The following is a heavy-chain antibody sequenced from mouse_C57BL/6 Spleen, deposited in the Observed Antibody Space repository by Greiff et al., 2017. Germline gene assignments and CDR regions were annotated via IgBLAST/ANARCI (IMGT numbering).Heavy chain of an antibody. CDR3: ARWTTVVAPFDY. CDR1: GYTFTSYW. V-gene: IGHV1-50*01. D-gene: IGHD1-1*01. J-gene: IGHJ2*01. Sequence: QVQLQQPGAELVKPGASVKLSCKASGYTFTSYWMQWVKQRPGQGLEWIGEIDPSDSYTNYNQKFKGKATLTVDTSSSTAYMQLSSLTSEDSAVYYCARWTTVVAPFDYWGQGTTLTGSS. CDR2: IDPSDSYT.